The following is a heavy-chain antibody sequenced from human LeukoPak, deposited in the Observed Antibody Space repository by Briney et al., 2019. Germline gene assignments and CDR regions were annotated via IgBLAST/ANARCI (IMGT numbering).Heavy chain of an antibody. J-gene: IGHJ4*02. CDR3: AREAVHYGSGSLDY. CDR1: GGSINAFY. D-gene: IGHD3-10*01. CDR2: IHSSGST. V-gene: IGHV4-4*07. Sequence: PSETLSLTCSVSGGSINAFYWSWIRQPAGKGLEWIGRIHSSGSTNYSPSLKSRVTMLQDPSKNQFSLSLISVTAADTAVYYCAREAVHYGSGSLDYWGQGTLVTVSS.